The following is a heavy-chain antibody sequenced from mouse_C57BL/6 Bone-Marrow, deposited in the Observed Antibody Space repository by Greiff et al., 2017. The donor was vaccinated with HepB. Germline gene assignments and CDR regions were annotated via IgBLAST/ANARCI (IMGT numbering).Heavy chain of an antibody. D-gene: IGHD1-1*01. CDR1: GYTFTDYY. CDR3: ARNYGSSPLFDC. J-gene: IGHJ2*01. Sequence: EVKLLESGPVLVKPGASVKMSCKASGYTFTDYYMNWVKQSHGKSLEWIGVINPYNGGTSYNQKFKGKATLTVDKSSSTAYMELNSLTSEDSAVYYCARNYGSSPLFDCWGQGTTLTVSS. V-gene: IGHV1-19*01. CDR2: INPYNGGT.